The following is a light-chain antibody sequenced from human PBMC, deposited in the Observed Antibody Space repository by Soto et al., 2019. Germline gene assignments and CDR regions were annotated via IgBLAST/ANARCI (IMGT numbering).Light chain of an antibody. CDR3: QQYVSSPRT. CDR2: GAS. J-gene: IGKJ1*01. Sequence: EIVLTQSPGTLSLSPGDRATLSCRASQIVSSSYLAWYQQKPGQAPRLLMYGASNRATGIPDRFSGSGSGTDFTLNISGLEPEDFAVYYCQQYVSSPRTFGQGPKVEVK. CDR1: QIVSSSY. V-gene: IGKV3-20*01.